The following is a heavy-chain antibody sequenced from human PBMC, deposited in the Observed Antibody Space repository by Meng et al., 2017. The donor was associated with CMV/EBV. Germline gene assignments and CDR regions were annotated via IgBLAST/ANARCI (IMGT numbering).Heavy chain of an antibody. CDR2: IYSSGST. CDR3: ATASGSWHLTFDS. J-gene: IGHJ4*02. V-gene: IGHV4-39*07. Sequence: SETLSLTCAVSSGSFSSGSFFWAFIRQPPGKGLEWIGTIYSSGSTYYNTSLRSRVTMSVDTSKEEFSLKLSSVTAADTAVYYFATASGSWHLTFDSWAQGSLVTVSS. CDR1: SGSFSSGSFF. D-gene: IGHD6-25*01.